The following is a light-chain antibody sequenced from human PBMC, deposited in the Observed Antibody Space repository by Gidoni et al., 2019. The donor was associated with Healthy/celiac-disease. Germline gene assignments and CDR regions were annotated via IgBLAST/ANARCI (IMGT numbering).Light chain of an antibody. Sequence: QSALTQPASVSGSPGQSITISCTGTSSDVGGYNYVSWYQPHPGKAPKLMIYAVSNRPSGVSNRFSGSKSGNTASLTISGLQAEDEADYYCSSYTSSSTLEGVFGGGTKLTVL. CDR1: SSDVGGYNY. J-gene: IGLJ2*01. CDR3: SSYTSSSTLEGV. V-gene: IGLV2-14*01. CDR2: AVS.